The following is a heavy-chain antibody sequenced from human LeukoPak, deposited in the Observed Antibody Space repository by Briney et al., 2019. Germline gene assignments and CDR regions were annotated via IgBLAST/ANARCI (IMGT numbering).Heavy chain of an antibody. CDR3: ARDSGYSSGWSNYFDY. CDR1: GFTFSSYA. J-gene: IGHJ4*02. Sequence: GGSLRLSCAASGFTFSSYAMTWIRQAPGKGLEWVSAISGGGGSTFYAGSVKGRFTISRDNSKNTLYLQMNSLRAEDTAVYYCARDSGYSSGWSNYFDYWGQGTLVTVSS. CDR2: ISGGGGST. V-gene: IGHV3-23*01. D-gene: IGHD6-19*01.